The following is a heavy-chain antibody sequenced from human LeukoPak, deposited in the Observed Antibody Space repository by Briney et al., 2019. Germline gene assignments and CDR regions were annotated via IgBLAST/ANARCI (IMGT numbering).Heavy chain of an antibody. CDR1: GFTFSSYS. V-gene: IGHV3-21*01. Sequence: KTGGSLRLSCAASGFTFSSYSMNWVRQAPGKGLEWVSSISSSSSYIYYADSVKGRFTISRDNAKNSLYLQMNSLRAEDTAVYYCARVECSSTSCHFDYWGQGTLVTVSS. CDR2: ISSSSSYI. D-gene: IGHD2-2*01. J-gene: IGHJ4*02. CDR3: ARVECSSTSCHFDY.